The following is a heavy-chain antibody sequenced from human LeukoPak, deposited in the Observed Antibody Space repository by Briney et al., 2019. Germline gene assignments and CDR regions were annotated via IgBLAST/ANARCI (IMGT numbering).Heavy chain of an antibody. CDR3: AHSLYDSSGYYYFDY. D-gene: IGHD3-22*01. CDR2: NYWNDDK. Sequence: KESGPTLVKPTQTLTLTCTFSGFSLSTSGVAVGWIRQPPGKALEWLALNYWNDDKRYSPSLKSRLTITKDTSKYRVVLTMTNMDPVDTATYYCAHSLYDSSGYYYFDYWGQGTLVTVSS. V-gene: IGHV2-5*01. CDR1: GFSLSTSGVA. J-gene: IGHJ4*02.